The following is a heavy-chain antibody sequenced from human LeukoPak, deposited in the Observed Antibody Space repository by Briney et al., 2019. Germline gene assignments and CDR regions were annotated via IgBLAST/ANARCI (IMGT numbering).Heavy chain of an antibody. Sequence: PSQTLSLTCTVSGGSISSVDYFWTWIRQPPGKGLEWIGRIHYDGSTSYNPSLQSRVTISVDTSKNQFSLKLSSVTAADTAMYYCARLLYYGSGSYYNWFDPWGQGTLVTVSS. J-gene: IGHJ5*02. V-gene: IGHV4-30-4*01. CDR3: ARLLYYGSGSYYNWFDP. CDR2: IHYDGST. D-gene: IGHD3-10*01. CDR1: GGSISSVDYF.